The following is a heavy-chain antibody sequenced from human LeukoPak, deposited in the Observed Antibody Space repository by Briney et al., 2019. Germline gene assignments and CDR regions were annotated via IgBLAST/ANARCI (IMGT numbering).Heavy chain of an antibody. CDR2: ISYDGSNK. CDR3: AKDMAKWELSFGLSY. D-gene: IGHD1-26*01. Sequence: PGGSLRLSCEGSAFIFSGHWMNWVRQAPGKGLEWVAVISYDGSNKYYADSVKGRFTISRDNSKNTLYLQMNSLRAEDTAVYYCAKDMAKWELSFGLSYWGQGTLVTVSS. CDR1: AFIFSGHW. V-gene: IGHV3-30*18. J-gene: IGHJ4*02.